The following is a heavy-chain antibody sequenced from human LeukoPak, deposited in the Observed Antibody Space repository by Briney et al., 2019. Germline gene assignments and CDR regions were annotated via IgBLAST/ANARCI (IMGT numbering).Heavy chain of an antibody. Sequence: PGGSLRLSCAASGFTFSSYSMNWVRQAPGKGLEWVSSISSSSSYIYYADSVKGRFTISRDNAKNSLYLQMNSLRAEDTAVYYCARDRDTAMDGPGFDYWGQGTLVTVSS. CDR1: GFTFSSYS. V-gene: IGHV3-21*01. CDR3: ARDRDTAMDGPGFDY. D-gene: IGHD5-18*01. CDR2: ISSSSSYI. J-gene: IGHJ4*02.